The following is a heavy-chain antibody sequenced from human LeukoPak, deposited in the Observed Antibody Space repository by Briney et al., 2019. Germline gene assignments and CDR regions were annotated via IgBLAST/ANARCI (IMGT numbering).Heavy chain of an antibody. CDR1: GYTFTNYG. J-gene: IGHJ1*01. D-gene: IGHD3-22*01. V-gene: IGHV1-3*04. CDR3: ARVPLDDASGHYYPH. Sequence: ASVKVSCKTSGYTFTNYGMHWVRQAPRQGPEWMGWINTGKGNSKSSQKFQDRVTLTRDTSASTAYMELNSLSSEDTAVYYCARVPLDDASGHYYPHWGQGTLVTVSS. CDR2: INTGKGNS.